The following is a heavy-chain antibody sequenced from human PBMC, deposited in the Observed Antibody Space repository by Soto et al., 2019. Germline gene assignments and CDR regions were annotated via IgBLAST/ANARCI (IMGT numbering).Heavy chain of an antibody. V-gene: IGHV2-70*11. Sequence: SGPTLLNPTQTLTLTCTFSGFSLSTSGMCVSWIRQPPGKALEWLARIDWDDDKYYSTSLKTRLTISKDTSKNQVVLTMTNMEPVVTATYYCARTTVAVAGIPFDYWGQGTLVTVSS. CDR3: ARTTVAVAGIPFDY. CDR1: GFSLSTSGMC. D-gene: IGHD6-19*01. CDR2: IDWDDDK. J-gene: IGHJ4*02.